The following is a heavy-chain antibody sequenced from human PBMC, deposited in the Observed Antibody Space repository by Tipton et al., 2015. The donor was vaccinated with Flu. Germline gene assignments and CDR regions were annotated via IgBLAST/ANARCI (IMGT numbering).Heavy chain of an antibody. CDR1: GGSISSYY. D-gene: IGHD2-2*01. V-gene: IGHV4-59*12. CDR3: ARAVVVPAAQGYNWFDP. Sequence: TLSLTCTVSGGSISSYYWSWIRQPPGKGLEWIGYIYYSGSTNYNPSLKSRVTISVDTSRNQFSLRLSSVTAADTAVYYCARAVVVPAAQGYNWFDPWGQGTLVTVSS. CDR2: IYYSGST. J-gene: IGHJ5*02.